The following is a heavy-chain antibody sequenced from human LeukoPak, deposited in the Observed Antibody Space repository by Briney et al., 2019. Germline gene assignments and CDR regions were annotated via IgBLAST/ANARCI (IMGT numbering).Heavy chain of an antibody. CDR2: IYYTGKT. Sequence: TLSPACTLSGGSTSIFYCGWIWQPPGEGRGWIGYIYYTGKTNYNPSHKSRVTISVDTSKTQFSLKLNSVTAADTAVYYCARADFWSAVDYWGQGTLVTVSS. V-gene: IGHV4-59*01. D-gene: IGHD3-3*01. J-gene: IGHJ4*02. CDR1: GGSTSIFY. CDR3: ARADFWSAVDY.